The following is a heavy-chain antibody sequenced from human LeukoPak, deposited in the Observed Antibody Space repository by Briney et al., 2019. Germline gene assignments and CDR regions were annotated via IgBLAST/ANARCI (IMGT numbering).Heavy chain of an antibody. CDR2: IFYSGST. J-gene: IGHJ6*03. CDR1: SGSISTSNYY. CDR3: ARVNDGDRYYYYYYMDV. V-gene: IGHV4-39*07. D-gene: IGHD4-17*01. Sequence: PSETLSLTCTVSSGSISTSNYYWGWVRQPPGKALEWIGNIFYSGSTYYSPSLKSRVTISLDTSRNQFSLKLSSVTAADTAVYYCARVNDGDRYYYYYYMDVWGKGTTVTVSS.